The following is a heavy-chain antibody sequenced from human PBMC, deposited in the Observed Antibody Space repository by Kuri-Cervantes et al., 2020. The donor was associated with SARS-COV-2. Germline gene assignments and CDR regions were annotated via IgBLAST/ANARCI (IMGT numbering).Heavy chain of an antibody. CDR2: IRNRAYGGTT. V-gene: IGHV3-49*03. Sequence: GGSLRLSCTASGFTFGDYAMSWFRQAPGKGLEWIGFIRNRAYGGTTELAASVRGRFSMSRDDSKGIAYLHLNSLKTEDTAVYYCSREPNSGSFVYFDYWGQGTLVTVSS. D-gene: IGHD1-26*01. CDR1: GFTFGDYA. CDR3: SREPNSGSFVYFDY. J-gene: IGHJ4*02.